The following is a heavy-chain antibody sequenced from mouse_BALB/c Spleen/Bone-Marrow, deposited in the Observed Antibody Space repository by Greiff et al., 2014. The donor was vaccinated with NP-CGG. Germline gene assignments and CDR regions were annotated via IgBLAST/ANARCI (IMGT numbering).Heavy chain of an antibody. CDR2: IDPANGKT. D-gene: IGHD2-14*01. V-gene: IGHV14-3*02. J-gene: IGHJ3*01. Sequence: VQLQQSGAELVKPGASVKLSCTASGFNIKDTYMHWVKQRPEQGLEWIGRIDPANGKTKYDPKFQGKATITADTSSNTAYLQLSSLTSEDTAVYYCASYYRYDRRFAYWGQGTLVTVSA. CDR3: ASYYRYDRRFAY. CDR1: GFNIKDTY.